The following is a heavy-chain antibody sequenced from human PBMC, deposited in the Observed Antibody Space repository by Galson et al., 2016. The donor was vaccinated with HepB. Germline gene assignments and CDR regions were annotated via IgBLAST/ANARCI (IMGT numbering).Heavy chain of an antibody. D-gene: IGHD3-10*01. V-gene: IGHV1-3*01. Sequence: SVKVSCKASGYTFTNYAMHWVRQAPGQRLEWMGWINAGNGNTKYSQKFQGRVTITRDTSASIVYMELSSLRSKLNYGCDAFDVWGRGTMVTVS. CDR2: INAGNGNT. J-gene: IGHJ3*01. CDR1: GYTFTNYA. CDR3: FDV.